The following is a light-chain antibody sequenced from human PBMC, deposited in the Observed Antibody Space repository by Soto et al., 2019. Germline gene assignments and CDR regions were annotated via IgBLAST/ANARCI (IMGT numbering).Light chain of an antibody. CDR2: GAS. CDR1: QSVSSN. Sequence: EIVMTQSPATLSVSPGERATLSCRASQSVSSNLAWYQQKPGQAPRLVIYGASTRATGIPARFSVIGSGTECTLTIRSLQSEDGAVYDGQQYNNWPSTFGQGTRLEIK. J-gene: IGKJ5*01. CDR3: QQYNNWPST. V-gene: IGKV3-15*01.